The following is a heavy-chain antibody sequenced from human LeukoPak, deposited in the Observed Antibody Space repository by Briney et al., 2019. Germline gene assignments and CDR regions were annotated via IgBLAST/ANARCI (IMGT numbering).Heavy chain of an antibody. CDR2: IDWDDDK. D-gene: IGHD2-15*01. Sequence: SGPTLVNPTQTLTLTCTFSGFSLSTTGMRVSWIRQPPGKALEWLARIDWDDDKFYSTSLRTRLTISRDTSKNQVVLTMTNMDPVDTATYYCARIDCSVGSCYFLFHNWGQGTLVTVSS. V-gene: IGHV2-70*04. CDR1: GFSLSTTGMR. J-gene: IGHJ4*02. CDR3: ARIDCSVGSCYFLFHN.